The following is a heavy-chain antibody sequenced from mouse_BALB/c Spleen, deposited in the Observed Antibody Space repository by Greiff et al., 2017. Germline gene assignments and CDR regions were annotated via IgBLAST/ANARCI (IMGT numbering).Heavy chain of an antibody. Sequence: LQQPWSELVRPGASVKLSCKASGYTFTSYWMHWVKQRPGQGLEWIGNIYPGSGSTNYDEKFKSKATLTVDTSSSTAYMQLSSLTSEDSAVYYCTRGGYGNYHYWGQGTTLTVSS. CDR3: TRGGYGNYHY. CDR1: GYTFTSYW. D-gene: IGHD2-10*02. J-gene: IGHJ2*01. V-gene: IGHV1S22*01. CDR2: IYPGSGST.